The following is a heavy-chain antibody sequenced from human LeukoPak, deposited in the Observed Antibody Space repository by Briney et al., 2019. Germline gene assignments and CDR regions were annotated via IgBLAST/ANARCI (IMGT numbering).Heavy chain of an antibody. V-gene: IGHV3-30*18. CDR3: AKNSGSYSDWFDP. CDR2: ISYDGSNK. D-gene: IGHD1-26*01. J-gene: IGHJ5*02. CDR1: GFTFSSYG. Sequence: GGSLRLSCAASGFTFSSYGMHWVRQAPGKGLEWVAVISYDGSNKYYADSVKGRFTISRDNSKNTLYLQMNSLGAEDTAVYYCAKNSGSYSDWFDPWGQGTLVTVSS.